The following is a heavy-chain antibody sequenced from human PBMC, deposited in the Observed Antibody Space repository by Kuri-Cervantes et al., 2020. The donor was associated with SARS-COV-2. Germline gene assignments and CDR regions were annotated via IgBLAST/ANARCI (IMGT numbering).Heavy chain of an antibody. CDR2: INHSGNT. J-gene: IGHJ4*02. D-gene: IGHD1-26*01. CDR3: ARAPRGRYSGSFFDY. Sequence: SETLSLTCAVYGGSFSDYYWSWVRQPPGKGLEWIGEINHSGNTNYDPSLKSRVTISVDTSKNQFSLKLSSVTAADTAVYYCARAPRGRYSGSFFDYWGQGTLVTVSS. CDR1: GGSFSDYY. V-gene: IGHV4-34*01.